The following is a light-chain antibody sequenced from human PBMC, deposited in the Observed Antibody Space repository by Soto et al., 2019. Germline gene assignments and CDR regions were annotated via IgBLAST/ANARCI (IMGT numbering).Light chain of an antibody. V-gene: IGKV3D-20*01. CDR3: QQYGGSLT. CDR1: QSISSY. CDR2: DAS. J-gene: IGKJ3*01. Sequence: EIVLTQSPATLSLSPGERATLSCGASQSISSYLAWYQQKPGLAPRLLIYDASSRATGISDRFSGSGSGTDFTLTISRLEPEDFAVYYCQQYGGSLTFGPGTQVDIK.